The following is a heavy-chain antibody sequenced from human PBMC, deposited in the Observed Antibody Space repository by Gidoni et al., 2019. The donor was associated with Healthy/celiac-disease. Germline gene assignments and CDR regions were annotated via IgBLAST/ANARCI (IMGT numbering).Heavy chain of an antibody. Sequence: EVQLVESGGGLVQPGRSLRLSCAASGFTFDDYAMHWVRQAQGKGLEWVSGISWNSGSIGYADSVKGRFTISRDNAKNSLYLQMNSLRSEDTALYYCAKALFMVRGVIGFDYWGQGTLVTVSS. J-gene: IGHJ4*02. V-gene: IGHV3-9*01. D-gene: IGHD3-10*01. CDR2: ISWNSGSI. CDR1: GFTFDDYA. CDR3: AKALFMVRGVIGFDY.